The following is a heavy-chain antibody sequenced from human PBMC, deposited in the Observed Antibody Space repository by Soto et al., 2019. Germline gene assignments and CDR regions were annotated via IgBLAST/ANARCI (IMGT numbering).Heavy chain of an antibody. Sequence: SETLSLTCTVSGVSISSGGYYWSWIRQHPGKGLEWIGYIYYSGSTYYNPSLKSRVTISVDTSKNQFSLKLSSVTAADTAVYYCARRSGGSWPGEYYYYGMDVWGQGTTVTVSS. D-gene: IGHD7-27*01. J-gene: IGHJ6*02. CDR1: GVSISSGGYY. CDR3: ARRSGGSWPGEYYYYGMDV. V-gene: IGHV4-39*01. CDR2: IYYSGST.